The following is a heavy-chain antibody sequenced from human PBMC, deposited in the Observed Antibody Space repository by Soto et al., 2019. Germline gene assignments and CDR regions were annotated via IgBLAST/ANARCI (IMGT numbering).Heavy chain of an antibody. Sequence: QVQLQESGPGLVKPSETLSLTCTASGGSISSYYWSWIRQPPGKGLEWIGYIYYSGSTNYNPSLKSRVTLSVDTSKNQFSLKLSSVTAADTAVYYCARTLYSYGPRFDYWGQGTLVTVSS. V-gene: IGHV4-59*01. CDR1: GGSISSYY. CDR3: ARTLYSYGPRFDY. CDR2: IYYSGST. D-gene: IGHD5-18*01. J-gene: IGHJ4*02.